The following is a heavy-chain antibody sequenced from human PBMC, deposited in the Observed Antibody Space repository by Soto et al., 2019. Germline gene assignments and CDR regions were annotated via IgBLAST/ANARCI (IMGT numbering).Heavy chain of an antibody. J-gene: IGHJ5*02. Sequence: ASVKGSCKASGYTFTSYGISWVRQAPGQGLEWMGWISAYNGNTNYAQKLQGRVTMTTDTSTSTAYMELRSLRSDDTAVYYCARAPPPGYSDYDGNWFDPWGQGTLVTVSS. V-gene: IGHV1-18*01. CDR2: ISAYNGNT. CDR3: ARAPPPGYSDYDGNWFDP. CDR1: GYTFTSYG. D-gene: IGHD4-17*01.